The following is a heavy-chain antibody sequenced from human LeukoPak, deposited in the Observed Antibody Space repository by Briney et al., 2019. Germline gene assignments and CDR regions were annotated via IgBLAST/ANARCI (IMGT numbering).Heavy chain of an antibody. CDR3: ARPQDYYYGMDV. CDR2: ISSSSSYI. V-gene: IGHV3-21*01. Sequence: GGSLRLSCAASGFTFSSYSMNWVRRAPGKGLEWVSSISSSSSYIYYADSVKGRFTISRDNAKNSLYLQMNSLRAEDTAVYYCARPQDYYYGMDVWGQGTTVTVSS. J-gene: IGHJ6*02. CDR1: GFTFSSYS.